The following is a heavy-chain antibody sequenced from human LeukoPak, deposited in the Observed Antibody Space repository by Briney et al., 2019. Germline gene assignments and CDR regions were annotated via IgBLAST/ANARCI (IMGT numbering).Heavy chain of an antibody. CDR1: GFTFDDYG. D-gene: IGHD6-19*01. J-gene: IGHJ4*02. CDR3: ARALRGYSSGWYLYFDS. CDR2: INWNGGST. V-gene: IGHV3-20*04. Sequence: GGSLRLSCAASGFTFDDYGMSWVRQAPGKGLEWVSGINWNGGSTGYADSVKGRFTISRDNAKNSLYLQMNSLRAEDTALYYCARALRGYSSGWYLYFDSWGQGTLVTVSS.